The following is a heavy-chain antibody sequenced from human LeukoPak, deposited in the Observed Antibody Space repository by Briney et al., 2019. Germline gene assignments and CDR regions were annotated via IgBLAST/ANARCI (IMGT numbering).Heavy chain of an antibody. J-gene: IGHJ4*02. CDR1: GFTFSSYS. D-gene: IGHD3-16*01. Sequence: PGGSLKLSCAASGFTFSSYSLNWVRQAPGKGLEWVSSISGSGSYIQYADSVKGRFTISRDNAKNSLYLQMNSLRAEDTGVYYCAREGGTLPNLDSWGQGTLVTVSS. CDR3: AREGGTLPNLDS. CDR2: ISGSGSYI. V-gene: IGHV3-21*01.